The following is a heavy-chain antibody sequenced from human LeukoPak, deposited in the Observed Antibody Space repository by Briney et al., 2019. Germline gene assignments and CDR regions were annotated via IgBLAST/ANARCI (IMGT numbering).Heavy chain of an antibody. CDR3: ASLGYCSSTSCAPDWFDP. V-gene: IGHV4-59*01. CDR1: GGSISSYY. CDR2: TYYSGST. Sequence: SETLSLTCTVSGGSISSYYWSWIRQPPGKGLEWIGYTYYSGSTNYNPSLKSRVTISVDTSKNQFSLKLSSVTAADTAVYYCASLGYCSSTSCAPDWFDPWGQGTLVTVSS. J-gene: IGHJ5*02. D-gene: IGHD2-2*01.